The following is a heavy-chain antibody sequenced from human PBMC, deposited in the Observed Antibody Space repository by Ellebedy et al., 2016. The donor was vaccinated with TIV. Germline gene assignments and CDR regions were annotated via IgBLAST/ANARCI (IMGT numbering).Heavy chain of an antibody. CDR1: GYTFTSYA. CDR2: INAGNGNT. V-gene: IGHV1-3*01. J-gene: IGHJ4*02. D-gene: IGHD6-19*01. Sequence: AASVKVSCKASGYTFTSYAMHWVRQAPGQRLEWMGWINAGNGNTKYSQKLQGRVTMTTDTSTTTAYMELRSLRSDDTAVYYCARDFYSWYGQWLGTSMNWYYFDYWGQGTLVTVSS. CDR3: ARDFYSWYGQWLGTSMNWYYFDY.